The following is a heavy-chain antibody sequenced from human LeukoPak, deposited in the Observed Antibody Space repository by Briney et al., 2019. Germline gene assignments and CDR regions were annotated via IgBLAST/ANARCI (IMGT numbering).Heavy chain of an antibody. Sequence: SETLSLTCTVSGGSITGHYWSWIRQPPGKGLEWIGYIHYTGSTNYNPSLNSRITMSVDTPNNQFSLRLTSVTATDTAMYYCARLHALGAEEFDPWGQGALVTVSS. D-gene: IGHD3-16*01. CDR1: GGSITGHY. CDR2: IHYTGST. V-gene: IGHV4-59*11. CDR3: ARLHALGAEEFDP. J-gene: IGHJ5*02.